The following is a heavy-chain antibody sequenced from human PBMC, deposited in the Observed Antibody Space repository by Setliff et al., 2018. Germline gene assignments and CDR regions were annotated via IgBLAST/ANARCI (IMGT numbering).Heavy chain of an antibody. Sequence: KPSETLSLTCTVSGYSISSGYYGGWIRQPPGKGLEWIGDMYHSGSVYYNPSLKSRVTISVDTSKNQFSLKVTSVTAADTAVYYCARVDWGHSSNWSIDDWGQGTLVTVSS. CDR2: MYHSGSV. V-gene: IGHV4-38-2*02. CDR3: ARVDWGHSSNWSIDD. D-gene: IGHD6-13*01. J-gene: IGHJ4*02. CDR1: GYSISSGYY.